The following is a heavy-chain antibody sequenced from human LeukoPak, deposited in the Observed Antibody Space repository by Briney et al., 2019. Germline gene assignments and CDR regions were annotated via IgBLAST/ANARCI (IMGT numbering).Heavy chain of an antibody. D-gene: IGHD3-3*01. CDR1: GGSISSSSYY. V-gene: IGHV4-39*07. J-gene: IGHJ5*02. CDR3: AREKGPHYDFWSGYYNSTNWFDP. Sequence: PSETLSLTCTVSGGSISSSSYYWGWIRQPPGKGLEWIGSIYYSGSTYYNPSLKSRVTISVDTSKNQFSLKLSSVTAADTAVYYCAREKGPHYDFWSGYYNSTNWFDPWGQGTLVTVSS. CDR2: IYYSGST.